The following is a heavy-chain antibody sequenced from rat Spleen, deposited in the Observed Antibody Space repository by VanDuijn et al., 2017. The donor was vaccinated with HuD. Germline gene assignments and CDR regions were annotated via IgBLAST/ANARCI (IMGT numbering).Heavy chain of an antibody. CDR2: IWSTGGS. J-gene: IGHJ4*01. CDR1: GFSLTSYN. D-gene: IGHD1-2*01. Sequence: QVQLKESGPGLVQPSQTLSVTCTVAGFSLTSYNVHWVRQPPGKGLEWMGVIWSTGGSRYNSALKSRLSISKDTSKSQVFLQMNSLQTEDTATYYCARLGSSSYVMDAWGQGASVTVSS. V-gene: IGHV2-41*01. CDR3: ARLGSSSYVMDA.